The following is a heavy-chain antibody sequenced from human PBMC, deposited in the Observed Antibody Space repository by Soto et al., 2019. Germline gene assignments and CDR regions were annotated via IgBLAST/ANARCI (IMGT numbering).Heavy chain of an antibody. V-gene: IGHV4-39*01. J-gene: IGHJ4*02. CDR1: GGSISSSSYY. D-gene: IGHD3-10*01. Sequence: QLQLQESGPGLVKPSETLSLTCTVSGGSISSSSYYWGWIRQPPGKGLEWIGSIYYSGSTYYNPSLKSRVTISVDTSKNQFSLTLSSVTAADTAGYYCATLWFGEADYWGQGTLVTVSS. CDR3: ATLWFGEADY. CDR2: IYYSGST.